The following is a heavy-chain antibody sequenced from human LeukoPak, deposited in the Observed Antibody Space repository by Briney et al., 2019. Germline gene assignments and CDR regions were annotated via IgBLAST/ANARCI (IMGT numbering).Heavy chain of an antibody. Sequence: PGGSLRLSCAASGFTFSNAWMSWVRQAPGKGLEWVAFIRYDGSNKYYADSVKGRFTISRDNSKDTLYLQMSSLRADDTAVYYCAKDPGYYYDSSAPFDYWGQGALVTVSS. D-gene: IGHD3-22*01. CDR3: AKDPGYYYDSSAPFDY. J-gene: IGHJ4*02. CDR2: IRYDGSNK. V-gene: IGHV3-30*02. CDR1: GFTFSNAW.